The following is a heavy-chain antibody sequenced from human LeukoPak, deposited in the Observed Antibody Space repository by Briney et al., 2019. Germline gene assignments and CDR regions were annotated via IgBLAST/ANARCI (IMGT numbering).Heavy chain of an antibody. CDR2: ISGSGGST. Sequence: SGGSLRLSCAASGFTFSSYAMSWVRQAPGKGLEWVSAISGSGGSTYYADSVKGRFTISRDNSKNTLYLQMNSLRAEDTAVYYCAKEGYSSSWTAMDVWGKGTTVTVSS. V-gene: IGHV3-23*01. CDR1: GFTFSSYA. J-gene: IGHJ6*03. D-gene: IGHD6-13*01. CDR3: AKEGYSSSWTAMDV.